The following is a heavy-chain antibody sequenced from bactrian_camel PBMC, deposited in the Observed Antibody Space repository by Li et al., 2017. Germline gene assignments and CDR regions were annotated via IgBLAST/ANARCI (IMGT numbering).Heavy chain of an antibody. Sequence: VQLVESGGGSVEAGGSLRLSCVVPGFTFSTQDMAWVRQAPGVGLERVSAINFGDDSTTYADSVKGRVTISRDNAKNTVDLQLNSLRSEDTALYYCAAGPWYTDEYLYWGELTLVTGARGPRSPSP. V-gene: IGHV3S40*01. CDR2: INFGDDST. D-gene: IGHD3*01. CDR3: AAGPWYTDEYLYWGELTLVT. CDR1: GFTFSTQD. J-gene: IGHJ6*01.